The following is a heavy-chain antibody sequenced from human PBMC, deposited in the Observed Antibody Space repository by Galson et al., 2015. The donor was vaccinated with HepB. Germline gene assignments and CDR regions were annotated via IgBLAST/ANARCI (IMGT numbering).Heavy chain of an antibody. J-gene: IGHJ5*02. D-gene: IGHD6-13*01. CDR3: AKDRTKQQLVPHWFDP. CDR2: ISGSGGST. Sequence: SLRLSCAASGFTFSSYAMSWVRQAPGKGLEWVSAISGSGGSTYYADSVKGRFTISRDNSKNTLYLQMNSLRAEDTAVYYCAKDRTKQQLVPHWFDPWGQGTLVTVSS. V-gene: IGHV3-23*01. CDR1: GFTFSSYA.